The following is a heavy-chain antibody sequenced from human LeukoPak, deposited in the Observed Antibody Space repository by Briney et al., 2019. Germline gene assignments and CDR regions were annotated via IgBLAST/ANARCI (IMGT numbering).Heavy chain of an antibody. V-gene: IGHV3-21*01. CDR3: ARDRPDYSVDY. Sequence: GGSLRLSCAASGFTFSSYAMSWVRQAPGKGLEWVSSISSSSSYIYYADSVKGRFTISRDNAKNSLYLQMNSLRAEDTAVYYCARDRPDYSVDYWGQGTLVTVSS. CDR2: ISSSSSYI. J-gene: IGHJ4*02. CDR1: GFTFSSYA. D-gene: IGHD4-11*01.